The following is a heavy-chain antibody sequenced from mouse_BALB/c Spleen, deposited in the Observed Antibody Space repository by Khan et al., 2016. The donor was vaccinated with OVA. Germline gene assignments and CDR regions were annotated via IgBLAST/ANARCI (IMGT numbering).Heavy chain of an antibody. J-gene: IGHJ4*01. D-gene: IGHD1-2*01. CDR2: ISSGGHYT. Sequence: EVELVESGGDLVKPGGSLKLSCAASGFTFSSYGMSWVRQTPDKRLEWVATISSGGHYTYFPDSVRGWFTISRDNAKNTLYLQMSSLKSEDTAMYYCTRTINTAKGDYYAMDYWGQGTSVTVSS. CDR1: GFTFSSYG. V-gene: IGHV5-6*01. CDR3: TRTINTAKGDYYAMDY.